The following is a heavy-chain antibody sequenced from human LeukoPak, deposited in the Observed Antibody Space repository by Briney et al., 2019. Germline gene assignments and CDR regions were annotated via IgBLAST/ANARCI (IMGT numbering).Heavy chain of an antibody. Sequence: GESLKISCQGSGYSFTSYWIGWVRQMPGKGLEWMGIIYPGDSDTRYSPSFQGQVTISADKSISTAYLQWSSLKASDTAMYYCARINYYDSSGYYSQRIDYWGQGTLVTVSS. CDR2: IYPGDSDT. V-gene: IGHV5-51*01. D-gene: IGHD3-22*01. CDR1: GYSFTSYW. J-gene: IGHJ4*02. CDR3: ARINYYDSSGYYSQRIDY.